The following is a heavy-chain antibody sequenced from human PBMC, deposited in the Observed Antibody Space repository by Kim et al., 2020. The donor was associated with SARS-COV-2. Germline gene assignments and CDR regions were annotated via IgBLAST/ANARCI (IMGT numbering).Heavy chain of an antibody. CDR2: RET. J-gene: IGHJ4*02. CDR3: ARRRDHDY. V-gene: IGHV3-7*04. Sequence: RETFYVASGKGRFPVSRDNAKNSVFLQMNSLRAEDTAVYYCARRRDHDYWGQGILVTVSS.